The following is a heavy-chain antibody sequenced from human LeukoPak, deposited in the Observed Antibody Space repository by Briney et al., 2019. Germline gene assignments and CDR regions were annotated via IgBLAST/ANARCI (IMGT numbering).Heavy chain of an antibody. CDR3: ARDTVVTIFGVQTYGGAFDI. Sequence: ASVKVSCKASGYTFTSYGISWVRQAPGQGLEWMGWISAYNGNTNYAQKLQGRVTMTTDTSTSTAYMELRSLRSDDTAVYYCARDTVVTIFGVQTYGGAFDIWGQGTMVTVSS. CDR2: ISAYNGNT. V-gene: IGHV1-18*01. J-gene: IGHJ3*02. CDR1: GYTFTSYG. D-gene: IGHD3-3*01.